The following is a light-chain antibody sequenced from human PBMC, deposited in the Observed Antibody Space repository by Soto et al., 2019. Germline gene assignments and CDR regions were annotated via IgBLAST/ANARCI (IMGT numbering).Light chain of an antibody. CDR2: GNS. CDR3: SSYTSSSTPYV. CDR1: SSNIGAGYD. Sequence: QSVLTQPPSVSGAPGQRVTISCTGSSSNIGAGYDVHWYQQLPGTDPKLLIYGNSNRPSGVPDRFSGSKSGTSASLAITGLQAEDEADYYCSSYTSSSTPYVFGTGTKVTVL. J-gene: IGLJ1*01. V-gene: IGLV1-40*01.